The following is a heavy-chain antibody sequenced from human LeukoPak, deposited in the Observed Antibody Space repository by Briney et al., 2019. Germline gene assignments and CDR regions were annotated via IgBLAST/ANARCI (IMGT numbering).Heavy chain of an antibody. D-gene: IGHD6-19*01. J-gene: IGHJ4*02. CDR1: GGSISSYY. CDR3: ACLALYSSGWYDDFDY. CDR2: IYYSGST. V-gene: IGHV4-59*01. Sequence: PSETLSLTCTVSGGSISSYYWSWIRQPPGKGLEWIGYIYYSGSTNYNPSLKSRVTISVDTSKNQFSLKLSSVTAADTAVYYCACLALYSSGWYDDFDYWGQGTLVTVSS.